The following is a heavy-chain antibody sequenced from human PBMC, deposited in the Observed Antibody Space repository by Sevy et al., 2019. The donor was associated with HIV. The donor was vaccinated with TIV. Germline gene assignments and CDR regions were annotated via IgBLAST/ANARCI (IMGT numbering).Heavy chain of an antibody. V-gene: IGHV3-49*03. J-gene: IGHJ6*02. CDR2: IRSKAYGGTT. CDR3: TRDDHSSSWYTPYYYYGMDV. D-gene: IGHD6-13*01. CDR1: GFTFGDYA. Sequence: GESLKISCTASGFTFGDYAMSWFRQAPGKGLEWVGFIRSKAYGGTTEYAASVKGRFTISRDDSKSIAYLQMNSLKTEDTAVYYCTRDDHSSSWYTPYYYYGMDVWGQGTTVTVSS.